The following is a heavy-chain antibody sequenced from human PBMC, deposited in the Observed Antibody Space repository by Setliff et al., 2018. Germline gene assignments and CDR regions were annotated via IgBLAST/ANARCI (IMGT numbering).Heavy chain of an antibody. D-gene: IGHD2-2*01. J-gene: IGHJ6*03. V-gene: IGHV3-74*01. CDR3: ARDRGSDSCRGCDYMDV. Sequence: GGSLRLSCAASGFTFSSYWMHWVRQVPGKGLVWVSRINSDGSSTSYADSGKGRFTISRDNAKNTLFLQMNSLRDEDTAVYYCARDRGSDSCRGCDYMDVWGKGTTVTVSS. CDR2: INSDGSST. CDR1: GFTFSSYW.